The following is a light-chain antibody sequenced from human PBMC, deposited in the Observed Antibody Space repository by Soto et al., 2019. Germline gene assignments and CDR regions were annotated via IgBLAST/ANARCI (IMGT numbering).Light chain of an antibody. Sequence: ELVLTQSPGTLSLSPGESAALSCRSSQPVSSNCLAWYQQKPGQAPRLLIYGVSSRASGIPDRFFGSGSGTDFTLTINRLEPEDVAVYYCQQYAKSPITFGQGTRLEIK. CDR3: QQYAKSPIT. CDR1: QPVSSNC. CDR2: GVS. J-gene: IGKJ5*01. V-gene: IGKV3-20*01.